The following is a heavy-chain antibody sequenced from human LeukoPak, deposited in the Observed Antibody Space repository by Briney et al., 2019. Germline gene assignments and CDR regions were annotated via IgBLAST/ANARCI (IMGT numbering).Heavy chain of an antibody. Sequence: ASVKVSCKASGYTFTSYGISWVRQAPGQGLEGMGWISAYNGNTNYAQKLQGRVTMTRDTSTSTVYMELSSLRSEDTAVYYCARGRVLYYYYGMDVWGQGTTVTVSS. D-gene: IGHD4/OR15-4a*01. CDR2: ISAYNGNT. J-gene: IGHJ6*02. CDR1: GYTFTSYG. CDR3: ARGRVLYYYYGMDV. V-gene: IGHV1-18*01.